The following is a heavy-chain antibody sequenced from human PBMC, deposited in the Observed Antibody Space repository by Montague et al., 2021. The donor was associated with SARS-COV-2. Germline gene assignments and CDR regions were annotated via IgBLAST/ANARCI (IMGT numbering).Heavy chain of an antibody. V-gene: IGHV3-13*01. CDR3: ARAPPYSSASWGYYGMDV. CDR2: IGTRGDT. D-gene: IGHD6-6*01. J-gene: IGHJ6*02. Sequence: SLRLSCAASGFILSTYDMHWVRQATGKGLEWVSAIGTRGDTYYPGSVKGRFTMSRENAENSLYLQMTSLRAGDTVVYYCARAPPYSSASWGYYGMDVWGQGTTVTVSS. CDR1: GFILSTYD.